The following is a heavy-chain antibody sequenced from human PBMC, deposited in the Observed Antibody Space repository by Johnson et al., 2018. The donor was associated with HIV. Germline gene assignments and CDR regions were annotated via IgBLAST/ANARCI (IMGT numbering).Heavy chain of an antibody. CDR2: ISYSGSDT. J-gene: IGHJ3*02. CDR3: AKEQLLRAFDI. Sequence: QVQLVESGGGVVQPGESLRLSCGASGFTISPYGMHWVRQAPGKGLEWVAFISYSGSDTYYVDSVKGRFTISRDNSKNTLYLQMNSLRAEDTAVYYCAKEQLLRAFDIWGQGTMVTVSS. D-gene: IGHD2-15*01. V-gene: IGHV3-33*05. CDR1: GFTISPYG.